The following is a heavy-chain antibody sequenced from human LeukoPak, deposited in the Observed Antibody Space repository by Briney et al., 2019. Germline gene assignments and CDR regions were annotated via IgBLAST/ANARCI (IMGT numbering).Heavy chain of an antibody. Sequence: KPSETLSLTCTVSGGSISSYYWSWLRQPPGEGLEWIGYIYYSGSTNYNPSLKSRVTISVDTSKNQFSLKLSSVTAADTAVYYCARVRGSSWSYPEYFQHWGQGTLVTVSS. CDR2: IYYSGST. CDR3: ARVRGSSWSYPEYFQH. V-gene: IGHV4-59*01. D-gene: IGHD6-13*01. CDR1: GGSISSYY. J-gene: IGHJ1*01.